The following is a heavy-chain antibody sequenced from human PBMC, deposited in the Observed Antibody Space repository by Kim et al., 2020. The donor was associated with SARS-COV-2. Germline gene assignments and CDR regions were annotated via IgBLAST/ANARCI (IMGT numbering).Heavy chain of an antibody. CDR1: GYTFTSYA. J-gene: IGHJ4*02. Sequence: ASVKVSCKASGYTFTSYAMHWVRQAPGQRLEWMGWINAGNGNTKYSQKFQGRVTITRDTSASTAYMELSSLRSEDTAVYYCASSRRSDYYGSGSYYTFDYWGQGTLVTVSS. V-gene: IGHV1-3*01. CDR3: ASSRRSDYYGSGSYYTFDY. D-gene: IGHD3-10*01. CDR2: INAGNGNT.